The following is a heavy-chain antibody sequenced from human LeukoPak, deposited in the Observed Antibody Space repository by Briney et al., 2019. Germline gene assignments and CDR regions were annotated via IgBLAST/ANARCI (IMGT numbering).Heavy chain of an antibody. D-gene: IGHD2-2*02. CDR3: ARVDCSSTSCYTVGWFDP. CDR2: IYYSGST. CDR1: GGSISSYY. J-gene: IGHJ5*02. V-gene: IGHV4-59*01. Sequence: SETLSLTCTVSGGSISSYYWSWIRQPPGRGLEWIGYIYYSGSTNYNPSLKSRVTISVDTSKNQFSLKLSSVTAADTAVYYCARVDCSSTSCYTVGWFDPWGQGTLVTVSS.